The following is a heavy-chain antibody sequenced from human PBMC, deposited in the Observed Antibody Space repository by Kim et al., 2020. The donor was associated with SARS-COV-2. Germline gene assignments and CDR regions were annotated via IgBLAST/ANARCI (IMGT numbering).Heavy chain of an antibody. CDR1: GYTFTSYA. CDR2: INTNTGNP. Sequence: ASVKVSCKASGYTFTSYAMNWVRQAPGQGLEWMGWINTNTGNPTYAQGFTGRFVFSLDTSVSTAYLQISSLKAEDTAVYYCARENITIFGVVTSLGYYYYYGMDVWGQGTTVTVSS. J-gene: IGHJ6*02. V-gene: IGHV7-4-1*02. D-gene: IGHD3-3*01. CDR3: ARENITIFGVVTSLGYYYYYGMDV.